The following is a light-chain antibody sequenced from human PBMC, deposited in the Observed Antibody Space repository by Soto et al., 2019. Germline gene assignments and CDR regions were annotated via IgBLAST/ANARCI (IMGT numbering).Light chain of an antibody. J-gene: IGKJ1*01. V-gene: IGKV1-5*03. CDR2: MAS. CDR1: QSVSTW. CDR3: QQYNSYSWT. Sequence: DIQMTQSPSTLSASVGDRVTMTCRASQSVSTWLAWYQQKPGKAPQVLISMASTLESGVPSRFSGSGSGTEFTLTISSLQPDDFATYYCQQYNSYSWTFGQGTKVDI.